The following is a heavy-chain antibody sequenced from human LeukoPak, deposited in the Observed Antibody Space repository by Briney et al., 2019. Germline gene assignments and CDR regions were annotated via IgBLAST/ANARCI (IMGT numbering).Heavy chain of an antibody. Sequence: GGSLRLSCAASGFTFSSSGMSWVRQAPGKGLEWVSAISGSGAGTYYADSVKGRFTISRDNSKSMLYLQMNSLRAEDTAVYYCAKDSMSYSSGWYYWGQGTLVTVSS. CDR3: AKDSMSYSSGWYY. D-gene: IGHD6-19*01. CDR1: GFTFSSSG. V-gene: IGHV3-23*01. J-gene: IGHJ4*01. CDR2: ISGSGAGT.